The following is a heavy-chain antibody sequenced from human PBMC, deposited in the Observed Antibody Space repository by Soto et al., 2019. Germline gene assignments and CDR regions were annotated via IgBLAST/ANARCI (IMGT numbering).Heavy chain of an antibody. D-gene: IGHD2-2*01. CDR2: ISAYNGNT. CDR3: AREKGYCISTSCPAYYYGMDV. V-gene: IGHV1-18*01. CDR1: GYTFTSYG. Sequence: ASVKVSCKTSGYTFTSYGISWVRQAPGQGLEWMGWISAYNGNTNYAQKLQGRVTMTTDTSTSTAYMELSRLRSDDTAVYYCAREKGYCISTSCPAYYYGMDVWGQGTTVTVSS. J-gene: IGHJ6*02.